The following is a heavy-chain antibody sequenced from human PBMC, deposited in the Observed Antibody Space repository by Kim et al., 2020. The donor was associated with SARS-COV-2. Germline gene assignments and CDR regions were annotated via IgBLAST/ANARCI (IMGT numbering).Heavy chain of an antibody. CDR2: ISYDGSNK. J-gene: IGHJ4*02. D-gene: IGHD6-13*01. V-gene: IGHV3-30*04. CDR1: GFTFSSYA. Sequence: GGSLRLSCAASGFTFSSYAMHWVRQAPGKGLEWVAVISYDGSNKYYADSVKGRFTISRDNSKNTLYLQMNSLRAEDTAVYYCARDPRRIAAAGRAGEGDYWGQGTLVTVSS. CDR3: ARDPRRIAAAGRAGEGDY.